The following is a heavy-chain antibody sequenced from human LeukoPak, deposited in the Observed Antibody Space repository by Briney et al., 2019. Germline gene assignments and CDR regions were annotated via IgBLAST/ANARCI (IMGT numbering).Heavy chain of an antibody. Sequence: GGSLRLSCAASGFTFSSYGMHWVRQAPGKGLEWVAVIWYDGSNKYYADSVKGRFTISRDNSKNTLYLQMNSLRAEDTAVYSRRRVPTYYYDSSGYLLAKNDAFDIWGQGTMVTVSS. D-gene: IGHD3-22*01. CDR3: RRVPTYYYDSSGYLLAKNDAFDI. V-gene: IGHV3-33*01. J-gene: IGHJ3*02. CDR1: GFTFSSYG. CDR2: IWYDGSNK.